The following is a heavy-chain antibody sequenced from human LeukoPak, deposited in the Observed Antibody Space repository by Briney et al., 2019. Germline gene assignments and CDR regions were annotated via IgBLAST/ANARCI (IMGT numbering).Heavy chain of an antibody. J-gene: IGHJ6*02. CDR3: AEGKGMDV. V-gene: IGHV3-9*01. Sequence: GGSLRLSCAASGFTFDDYAMHWVRQAPGKGLEWVSGISWNSGSIGYADSVKGRFTISRDNAKNSLYLQMNSLRAEDTALYYCAEGKGMDVWGQGTTVTVSS. CDR1: GFTFDDYA. CDR2: ISWNSGSI.